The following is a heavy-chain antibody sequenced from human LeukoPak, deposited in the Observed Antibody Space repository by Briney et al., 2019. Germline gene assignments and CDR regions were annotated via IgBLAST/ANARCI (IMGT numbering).Heavy chain of an antibody. J-gene: IGHJ4*02. CDR2: ISGDGGAT. D-gene: IGHD3-3*01. V-gene: IGHV3-43*02. CDR3: TKGIGGSGYYGVDY. CDR1: GFTFDDYA. Sequence: GSLRLSCAASGFTFDDYAMHWVRQAPGKGLEWVSLISGDGGATSYADSVKGRFTISRDNSKNSLYLQMNSLTTEDTALYYCTKGIGGSGYYGVDYWGQGTLVTVSS.